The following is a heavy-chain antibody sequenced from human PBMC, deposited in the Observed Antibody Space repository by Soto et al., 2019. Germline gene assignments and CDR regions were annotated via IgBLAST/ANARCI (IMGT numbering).Heavy chain of an antibody. J-gene: IGHJ4*02. CDR1: RVSISSVSISSSY. CDR2: VHHSGST. Sequence: SETLSLTCTVSRVSISSVSISSSYWSWIRQSPGKGLEWIGSVHHSGSTSYHPSLKSRVTISVDTSKNQFSLRLRSVTAADTAVYYCARIPYSSASFDYWGQGNLVTVSS. CDR3: ARIPYSSASFDY. V-gene: IGHV4-61*01. D-gene: IGHD6-19*01.